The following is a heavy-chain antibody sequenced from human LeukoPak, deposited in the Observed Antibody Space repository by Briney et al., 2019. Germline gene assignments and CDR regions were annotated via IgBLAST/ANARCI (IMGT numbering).Heavy chain of an antibody. V-gene: IGHV3-23*01. Sequence: GGSLRLSCTASGFSFSCYAMNWVRQAPGKGLEWVSGIGAGGTFTYYADSVKGRFTISRDNSRNTLYLQMNSLRADDTAVYYCANDIDYTTNGYYFDYWGQGTLVTVSS. CDR1: GFSFSCYA. J-gene: IGHJ4*02. CDR3: ANDIDYTTNGYYFDY. CDR2: IGAGGTFT. D-gene: IGHD4-11*01.